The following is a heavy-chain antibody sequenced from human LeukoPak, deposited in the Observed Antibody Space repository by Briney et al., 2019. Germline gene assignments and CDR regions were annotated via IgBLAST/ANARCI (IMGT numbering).Heavy chain of an antibody. CDR1: GYSLTSYW. D-gene: IGHD2-2*01. Sequence: GESLKISCKGSGYSLTSYWIGWLRQLPGKGLEWMGIIYPGDSDTRYSPSFQGQFTISADKSISTAYLQWSSLKASDTAMYYCATQKGDCSSTSCYFDYWGQGTLVTVSS. J-gene: IGHJ4*02. V-gene: IGHV5-51*01. CDR2: IYPGDSDT. CDR3: ATQKGDCSSTSCYFDY.